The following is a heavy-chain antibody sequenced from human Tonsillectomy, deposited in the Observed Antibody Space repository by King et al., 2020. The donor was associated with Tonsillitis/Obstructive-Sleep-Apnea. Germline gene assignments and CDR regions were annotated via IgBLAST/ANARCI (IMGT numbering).Heavy chain of an antibody. CDR1: GFTFSSNA. Sequence: VQLVESGGGLVQPGGSLRLSCAASGFTFSSNAMSWVRQAPGKGLEWVSAISGSGGSKYYAASVKGRFTISSDNSKNMQYLQMNSMGAEDTAVYYCGKEPPIVVLPAAFVGVWFVPWGQRTLVTVSS. CDR3: GKEPPIVVLPAAFVGVWFVP. V-gene: IGHV3-23*04. D-gene: IGHD2-2*01. CDR2: ISGSGGSK. J-gene: IGHJ5*02.